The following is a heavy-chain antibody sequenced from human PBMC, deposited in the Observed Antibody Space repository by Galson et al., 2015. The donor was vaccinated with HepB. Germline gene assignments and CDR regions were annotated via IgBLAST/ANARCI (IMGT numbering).Heavy chain of an antibody. CDR3: ARSTDCSSTSCYSPFDY. V-gene: IGHV3-30*04. D-gene: IGHD2-2*01. CDR1: GFTFAGNA. J-gene: IGHJ4*02. Sequence: SLRLSCAPSGFTFAGNAMSWVRQAPGNGLEWVAVISYDGSNKYYADSVKGRFTISRDNSKNTLYLQMNSLRAGDTAVYYCARSTDCSSTSCYSPFDYWGRGTLVTVSS. CDR2: ISYDGSNK.